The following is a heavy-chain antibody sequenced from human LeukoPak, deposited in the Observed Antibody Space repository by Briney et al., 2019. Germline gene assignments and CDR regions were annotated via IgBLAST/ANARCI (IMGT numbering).Heavy chain of an antibody. D-gene: IGHD6-19*01. Sequence: GGSLRLSCAASGFTFSSYGMSWVRQAPGKGLEWVSAISGSGGSTYYADSVKGRFTISRDNSKNTLYLQMNSLRADDTAVFYCARDGSGGGGYFDYWGQGTLVIVSS. CDR3: ARDGSGGGGYFDY. CDR2: ISGSGGST. CDR1: GFTFSSYG. V-gene: IGHV3-23*01. J-gene: IGHJ4*02.